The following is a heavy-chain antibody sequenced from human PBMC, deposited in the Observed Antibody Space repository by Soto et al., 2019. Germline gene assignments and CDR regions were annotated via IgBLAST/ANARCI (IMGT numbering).Heavy chain of an antibody. CDR3: ARGTFGVVKD. V-gene: IGHV4-59*01. CDR2: MYYSGST. D-gene: IGHD3-3*01. CDR1: GGSISSYY. J-gene: IGHJ4*02. Sequence: QVQLQESGPGLVKPSETLSLTCTVSGGSISSYYWSWIRQSPGKGLEWIGYMYYSGSTYYNPSLKSRVTISIDTSRNQFSLKLSSVTAADTAVYYCARGTFGVVKDWGQGTLVTVSS.